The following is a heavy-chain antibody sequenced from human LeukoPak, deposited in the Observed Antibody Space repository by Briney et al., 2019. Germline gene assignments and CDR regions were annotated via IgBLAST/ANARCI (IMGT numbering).Heavy chain of an antibody. CDR3: ARDLPPSHYHEQGYDY. V-gene: IGHV3-74*01. J-gene: IGHJ4*02. CDR1: GFTFGSYW. Sequence: GGSLRLSCVASGFTFGSYWMHWVRQAPGKGLVWVSRINSDGSSTTYADSVKGRFTISRDNSKNTLYLQMNSLRAEDTAVYYCARDLPPSHYHEQGYDYWGQGTLVTVSS. D-gene: IGHD1-14*01. CDR2: INSDGSST.